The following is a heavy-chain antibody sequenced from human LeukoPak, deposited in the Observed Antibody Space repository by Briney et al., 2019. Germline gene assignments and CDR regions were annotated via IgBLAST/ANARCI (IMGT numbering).Heavy chain of an antibody. Sequence: GGSLRLSCAASGFTFSSYEMNWVRQAPGKGLEWVSYISSSGSTIYYADSVKGRFTISRDNSKNTLYLQMNSLRAEDTAVYYCATLPAYCSGGSCQLGFLDYWGQGTLVTVSS. V-gene: IGHV3-48*03. CDR1: GFTFSSYE. J-gene: IGHJ4*02. D-gene: IGHD2-15*01. CDR3: ATLPAYCSGGSCQLGFLDY. CDR2: ISSSGSTI.